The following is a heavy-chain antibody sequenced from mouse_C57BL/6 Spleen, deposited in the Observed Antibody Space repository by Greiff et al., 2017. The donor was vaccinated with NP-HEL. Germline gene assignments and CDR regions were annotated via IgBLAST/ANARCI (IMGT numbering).Heavy chain of an antibody. Sequence: DVMLVESGEGLVKPGGSLKLSCAASGFTFSSYAMSWVRQTPEKRLEWVAYISSGGDYIYYADTVKGRFTISRDNARNTLYLQMSSLKSEETAMYYCTRAFYYGNYDGFAYWGQRTLVTVSA. V-gene: IGHV5-9-1*02. CDR3: TRAFYYGNYDGFAY. D-gene: IGHD2-1*01. J-gene: IGHJ3*01. CDR2: ISSGGDYI. CDR1: GFTFSSYA.